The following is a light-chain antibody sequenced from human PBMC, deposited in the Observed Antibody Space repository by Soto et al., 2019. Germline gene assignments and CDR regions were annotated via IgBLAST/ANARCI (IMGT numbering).Light chain of an antibody. CDR1: NSNIATYA. J-gene: IGLJ1*01. CDR2: GDN. Sequence: QSVLTQPPSASGTPGQRVTISCSGTNSNIATYAVNWYQQYPGTAPTLLIYGDNNRPSGVPDRFSGSKSGTSASLAITRLQAEDEADYYCQSYDISLHNYVFGTGTKLTVL. V-gene: IGLV1-40*01. CDR3: QSYDISLHNYV.